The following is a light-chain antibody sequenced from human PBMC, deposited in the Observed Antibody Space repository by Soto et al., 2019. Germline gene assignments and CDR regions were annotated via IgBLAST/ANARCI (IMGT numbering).Light chain of an antibody. J-gene: IGKJ2*01. Sequence: DIVMTQAPDSLAVSLGDRATINCKSSQRVLYSPPNKKYLACYQQKPGQPPKLLIYWASTRESGVPDRFSGSGSGTDFTLTISSRQAEDVAVYYCQQYYTTPYTFGQGTKLEIK. CDR1: QRVLYSPPNKKY. V-gene: IGKV4-1*01. CDR2: WAS. CDR3: QQYYTTPYT.